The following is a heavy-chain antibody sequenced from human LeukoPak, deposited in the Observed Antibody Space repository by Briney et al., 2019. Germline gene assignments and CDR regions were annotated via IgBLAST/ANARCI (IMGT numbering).Heavy chain of an antibody. J-gene: IGHJ5*02. Sequence: NASETLSLTCAVYGGSFSGYYWSWIRQPPGKGLEWIGEINHSGSTNYNPSLKSRVTISVDTSKNQFSLKLSSVTAADMAVYYCARVAMLRGASSWFDPWGQGTLVTVSS. D-gene: IGHD3-10*01. CDR3: ARVAMLRGASSWFDP. CDR1: GGSFSGYY. CDR2: INHSGST. V-gene: IGHV4-34*01.